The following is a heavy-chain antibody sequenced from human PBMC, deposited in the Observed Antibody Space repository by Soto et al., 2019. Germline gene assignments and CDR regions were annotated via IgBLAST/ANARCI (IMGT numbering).Heavy chain of an antibody. Sequence: QVQLQQWGAGLLKPSETLSLTCAVYGGSFSGYYWSWIRQPPGKGLEWIGEINHSGSTNYNPSLKXRXTXSVDTSKNQFSLKLSSVTAADTAVYYCARRTWEFDYWGQGTLVTVSS. V-gene: IGHV4-34*01. D-gene: IGHD1-26*01. J-gene: IGHJ4*02. CDR2: INHSGST. CDR3: ARRTWEFDY. CDR1: GGSFSGYY.